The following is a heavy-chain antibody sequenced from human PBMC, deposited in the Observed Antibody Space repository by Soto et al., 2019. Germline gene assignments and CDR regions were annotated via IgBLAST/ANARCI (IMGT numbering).Heavy chain of an antibody. D-gene: IGHD1-1*01. V-gene: IGHV1-46*01. CDR1: GYTFTSYY. CDR2: INPTDNRK. CDR3: AREAQTDSGMDV. Sequence: QVHLEQSGAEMRKPGASVKVSCKASGYTFTSYYIHWVRQAPGQGLEWLGVINPTDNRKTYAQIFQGRVTMTRDTSTSTVYMELRSLRSEDTAIYYCAREAQTDSGMDVWGQGTTVTVSS. J-gene: IGHJ6*02.